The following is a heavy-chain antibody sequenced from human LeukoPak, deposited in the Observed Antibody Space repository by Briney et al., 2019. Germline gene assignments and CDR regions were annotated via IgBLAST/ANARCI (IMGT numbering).Heavy chain of an antibody. V-gene: IGHV1-18*01. Sequence: GASVKVSCKASGYTFTSYGISWVRQAPGQGLEWMGWISAYNGNTDYAQRLQGRVTMTTDTSTSTAYMELRSLRSDDTAVYYCARDQDSGSYYVGGYWGQGTLVTVSS. D-gene: IGHD1-26*01. J-gene: IGHJ4*02. CDR3: ARDQDSGSYYVGGY. CDR1: GYTFTSYG. CDR2: ISAYNGNT.